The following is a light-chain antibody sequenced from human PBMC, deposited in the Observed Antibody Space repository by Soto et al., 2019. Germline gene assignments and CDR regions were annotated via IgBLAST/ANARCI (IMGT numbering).Light chain of an antibody. CDR3: QTYDSSLSAVV. J-gene: IGLJ2*01. Sequence: QSVLTQPPSVSGAPGQRVTISCTGSSSNIGAGYDVHWYQQLPGTVPKLLIYGNSNRPSGVPDRFSGSKSGTSASLAITGHQAEDEADYYCQTYDSSLSAVVFGGGTKLTVL. CDR1: SSNIGAGYD. V-gene: IGLV1-40*01. CDR2: GNS.